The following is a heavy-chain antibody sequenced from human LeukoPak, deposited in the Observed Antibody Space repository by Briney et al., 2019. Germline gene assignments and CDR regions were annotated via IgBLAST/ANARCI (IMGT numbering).Heavy chain of an antibody. J-gene: IGHJ6*02. CDR3: ARGSAAGTGVFYYYYGMDV. D-gene: IGHD6-25*01. Sequence: ASVKVSCKASGYTFTSYAMHWVRQAPGQRLEWMGWINAGNGNTKYSQKFQGRVTITRDTSASTAYMELSSLRSEDTAVYYCARGSAAGTGVFYYYYGMDVWGQGTMVTVSS. V-gene: IGHV1-3*01. CDR1: GYTFTSYA. CDR2: INAGNGNT.